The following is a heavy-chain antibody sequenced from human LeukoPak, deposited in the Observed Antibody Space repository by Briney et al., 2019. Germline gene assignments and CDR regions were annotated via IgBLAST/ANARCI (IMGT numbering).Heavy chain of an antibody. CDR3: ARGQSAAGNFDY. CDR1: GGSFSGYY. V-gene: IGHV4-34*01. J-gene: IGHJ4*02. D-gene: IGHD6-13*01. CDR2: INHSGST. Sequence: SETLSLTCAVYGGSFSGYYWSWIRQPPGKGLEWIGEINHSGSTNYNPSLKSRVTISVDTSKNQFSLKLSSVTAADAAVYYCARGQSAAGNFDYWGQGTLVTVSS.